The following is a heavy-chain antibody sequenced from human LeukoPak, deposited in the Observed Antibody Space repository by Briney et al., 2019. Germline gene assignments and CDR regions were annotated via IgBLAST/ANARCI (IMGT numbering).Heavy chain of an antibody. J-gene: IGHJ4*02. CDR2: IHYSGST. CDR1: GGSISSYY. Sequence: PSETLSLTCTVSGGSISSYYWSWIRQPPGKGLEWIGCIHYSGSTNYNPSLKSRVTISVDTSKNQFSLKLSFVTAADTAVYYCARVRDRSSYFYDLDYWGQGTLVTVSS. CDR3: ARVRDRSSYFYDLDY. V-gene: IGHV4-59*01. D-gene: IGHD3-22*01.